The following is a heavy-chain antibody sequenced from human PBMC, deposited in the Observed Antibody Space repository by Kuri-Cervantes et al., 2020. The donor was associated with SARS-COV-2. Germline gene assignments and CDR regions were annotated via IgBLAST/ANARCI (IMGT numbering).Heavy chain of an antibody. V-gene: IGHV1-46*01. CDR1: GYTFTSYY. CDR2: INPSGGST. CDR3: GGGGRDMTTVTWVDY. J-gene: IGHJ4*02. D-gene: IGHD4-17*01. Sequence: ASVKVSCKASGYTFTSYYMHWVRQAPGQGLEWMGIINPSGGSTSYAQKFQGRVTMTRDTSTSTVYMELSSLRSEDTAVYYGGGGGRDMTTVTWVDYWGQGTLVTVSS.